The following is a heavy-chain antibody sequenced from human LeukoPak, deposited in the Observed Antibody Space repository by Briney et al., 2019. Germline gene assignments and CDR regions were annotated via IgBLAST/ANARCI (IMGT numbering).Heavy chain of an antibody. D-gene: IGHD2-2*01. Sequence: PGGSLRLSCAASGFTFSSYWMGWVRQAPGKGLEWVANIKQDGSEKYYVDSVKGRFTISRDNAKNSLYLQMNSLRAEDTAVYYCARIDIVVVPAARGAYYYMDVWGKGTTVTVSS. J-gene: IGHJ6*03. CDR3: ARIDIVVVPAARGAYYYMDV. CDR2: IKQDGSEK. V-gene: IGHV3-7*01. CDR1: GFTFSSYW.